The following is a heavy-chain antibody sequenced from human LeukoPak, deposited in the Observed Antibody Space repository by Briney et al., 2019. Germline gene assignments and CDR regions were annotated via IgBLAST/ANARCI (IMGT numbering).Heavy chain of an antibody. D-gene: IGHD6-25*01. CDR3: AKDQEAAGTEFYFDY. CDR2: ISGSGGST. CDR1: GFTFSSYA. J-gene: IGHJ4*02. Sequence: GGSLRLSCAASGFTFSSYAMSWVRQAPGKGLEWVSAISGSGGSTYYADSVKGRFTISRDNSKNTLYLQMNSLRAEDTAVYYCAKDQEAAGTEFYFDYWGQGTLVTVSS. V-gene: IGHV3-23*01.